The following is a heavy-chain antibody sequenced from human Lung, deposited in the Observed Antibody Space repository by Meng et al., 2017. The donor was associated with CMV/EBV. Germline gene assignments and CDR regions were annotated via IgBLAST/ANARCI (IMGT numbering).Heavy chain of an antibody. CDR1: GGSIIGSLW. V-gene: IGHV4-4*02. D-gene: IGHD2-21*02. J-gene: IGHJ4*02. Sequence: GPGRVRRSGARCLPYSVPGGSIIGSLWGGWVSQPPGKGLDWLGETYRSRGTDYNPSLKSPVTISVDKAKTRFALKLSTVTAAVTSVYYCASHVTALWGNYFDYWGQGTLVTVSS. CDR2: TYRSRGT. CDR3: ASHVTALWGNYFDY.